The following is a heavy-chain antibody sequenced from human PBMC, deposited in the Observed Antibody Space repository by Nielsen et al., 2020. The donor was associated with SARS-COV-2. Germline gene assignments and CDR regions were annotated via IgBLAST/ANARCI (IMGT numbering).Heavy chain of an antibody. J-gene: IGHJ6*02. Sequence: SVKVSCKASGGTFSTYGITWVRQAPGQGLEWMGRIIPILGPANYAEKFQGRVSITVDESTSTVYMELSSLQSEDTAVYYCARANGPCSGGTCYLYYYGLDVWGQGTTVTVSS. V-gene: IGHV1-69*11. CDR3: ARANGPCSGGTCYLYYYGLDV. CDR2: IIPILGPA. D-gene: IGHD2-15*01. CDR1: GGTFSTYG.